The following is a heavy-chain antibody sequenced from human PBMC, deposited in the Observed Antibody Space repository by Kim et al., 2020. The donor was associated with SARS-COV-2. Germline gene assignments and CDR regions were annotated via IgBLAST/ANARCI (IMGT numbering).Heavy chain of an antibody. CDR2: IKQDGSEK. D-gene: IGHD3-22*01. V-gene: IGHV3-7*01. J-gene: IGHJ4*02. Sequence: GGSLRLSCAASGFTFSSYWMSWVRQAPGKGLEWVANIKQDGSEKYYVDSVKGRFTISRDNAKNSLYLQMNSLRAEDTAVYYCARDDFRPKIPQVSSGYYGRDGWGQGTLVTVSS. CDR1: GFTFSSYW. CDR3: ARDDFRPKIPQVSSGYYGRDG.